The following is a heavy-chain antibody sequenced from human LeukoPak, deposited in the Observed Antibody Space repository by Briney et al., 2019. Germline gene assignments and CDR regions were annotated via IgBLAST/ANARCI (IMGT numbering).Heavy chain of an antibody. CDR3: AKAIYSKYDAFDI. V-gene: IGHV1-18*01. Sequence: ASVKVSCKASGYTFTSYGISWVRQALGQGLEWMGWISAYNGNTNYAQKLQGRVTMTTDASTSTAYMELRSLRSDDTAVYYCAKAIYSKYDAFDIWGQGTMVTVSS. CDR1: GYTFTSYG. D-gene: IGHD4-11*01. J-gene: IGHJ3*02. CDR2: ISAYNGNT.